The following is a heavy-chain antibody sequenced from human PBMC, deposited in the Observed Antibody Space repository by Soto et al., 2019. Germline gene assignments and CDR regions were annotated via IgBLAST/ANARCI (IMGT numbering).Heavy chain of an antibody. CDR1: GYTFTRYT. CDR3: ARGIATGQLDP. CDR2: INPDNGNT. Sequence: QVQLVQSGAEVKKPGASVKISCKASGYTFTRYTMNWVRQAPGQRLEWMGWINPDNGNTKSSQKFQDRVIITRDTSASTAYMDLSSLRSEDTALYSCARGIATGQLDPWGQGTLVTVSS. V-gene: IGHV1-3*01. D-gene: IGHD2-15*01. J-gene: IGHJ5*02.